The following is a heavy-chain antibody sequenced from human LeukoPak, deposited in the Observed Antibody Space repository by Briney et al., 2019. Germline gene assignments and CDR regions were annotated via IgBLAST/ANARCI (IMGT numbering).Heavy chain of an antibody. Sequence: GGSLRLSCAASGFTFSSYGMHWVRQAPGKGLEWVAVISYDGSNKYYADSVKGRFTISRDNSKNTLYLQMNSLRAEDTAVYYCARVRGYSGYDFYFDYWGQGTLVTVSS. CDR2: ISYDGSNK. J-gene: IGHJ4*02. CDR1: GFTFSSYG. CDR3: ARVRGYSGYDFYFDY. V-gene: IGHV3-30*19. D-gene: IGHD5-12*01.